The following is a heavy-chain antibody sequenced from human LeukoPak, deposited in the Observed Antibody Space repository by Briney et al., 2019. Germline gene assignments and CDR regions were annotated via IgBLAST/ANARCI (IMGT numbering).Heavy chain of an antibody. CDR2: IRQGGSQK. CDR3: ARGGRFLTGYYIVRYYYMDV. Sequence: PGGSLRLSCAASGFTFSSYWMSWVRQAPGKGLEWVATIRQGGSQKYYVDSVKGRFTISRDNAKNSLYLQMNSLRAEDTAVYYCARGGRFLTGYYIVRYYYMDVWGKGTTVTVSS. CDR1: GFTFSSYW. D-gene: IGHD3-9*01. J-gene: IGHJ6*03. V-gene: IGHV3-7*04.